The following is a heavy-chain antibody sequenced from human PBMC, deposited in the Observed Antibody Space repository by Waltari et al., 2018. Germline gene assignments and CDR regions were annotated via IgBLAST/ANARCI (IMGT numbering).Heavy chain of an antibody. CDR3: ARRNAYRYSYSFDF. CDR1: GSSIRGGSY. J-gene: IGHJ4*02. Sequence: QVQLPESGPGLVKPSETLSLTCAVAGSSIRGGSYWGWIRQPPGKGPEWIGNIYYRGNTYYNPSLRSRVTMSVDTSKNQFSLRLSSATAADTAIYYCARRNAYRYSYSFDFWGQGTLVSVSS. V-gene: IGHV4-38-2*01. D-gene: IGHD2-21*01. CDR2: IYYRGNT.